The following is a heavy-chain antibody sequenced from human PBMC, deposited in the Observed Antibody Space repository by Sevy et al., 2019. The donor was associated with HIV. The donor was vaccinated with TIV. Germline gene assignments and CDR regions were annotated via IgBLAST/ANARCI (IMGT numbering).Heavy chain of an antibody. Sequence: GESLKISCAASGFTFSANWMNWVRQAPGKGMEWVANIKEDGSAKHYVDSVEGRFTISRDNAKNLLYLQMNSLRVEDTAVYYCAHETFGRFESWGQGTLVTVSS. J-gene: IGHJ4*02. D-gene: IGHD3-16*01. CDR1: GFTFSANW. CDR2: IKEDGSAK. V-gene: IGHV3-7*01. CDR3: AHETFGRFES.